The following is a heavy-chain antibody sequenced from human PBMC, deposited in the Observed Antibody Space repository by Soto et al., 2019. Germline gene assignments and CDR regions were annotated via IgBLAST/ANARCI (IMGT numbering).Heavy chain of an antibody. D-gene: IGHD5-12*01. J-gene: IGHJ5*02. Sequence: GGSLRLSCAASGFTFSSYAMSWVRQAPGKGLEWVSAISGSGGSTYHADSVKGRVTISRDNSKNTLYLQMSSLRAEHTAVYYCAKGYDAYGDYNWFDPWGQGTLVTVSS. CDR2: ISGSGGST. CDR1: GFTFSSYA. CDR3: AKGYDAYGDYNWFDP. V-gene: IGHV3-23*01.